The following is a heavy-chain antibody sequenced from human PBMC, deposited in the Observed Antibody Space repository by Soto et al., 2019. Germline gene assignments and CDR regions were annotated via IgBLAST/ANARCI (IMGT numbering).Heavy chain of an antibody. CDR2: IYPGDSDT. J-gene: IGHJ6*02. D-gene: IGHD4-17*01. V-gene: IGHV5-51*01. Sequence: LKISCKGSGYSFTSYWIGWVRQMPGKGLEWMGIIYPGDSDTRYSPSFQGQVTISADKSIRTAYLQWSSLKASDTAMYYCARHVGYGDYSYYYYGMDVWGQGTTVTVSS. CDR1: GYSFTSYW. CDR3: ARHVGYGDYSYYYYGMDV.